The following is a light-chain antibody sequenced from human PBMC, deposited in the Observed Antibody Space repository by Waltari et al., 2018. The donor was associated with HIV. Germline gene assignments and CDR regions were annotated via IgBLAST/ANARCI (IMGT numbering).Light chain of an antibody. Sequence: DIVMTQSPLSLPVTPGEPVFISCRSSQSLLNSNGYNYLDWYVQKPEQSPQLLIYLGSDRASGDPDRFSVSGSGTEFTLKISRVEAEDVGVYYCMQALQTPFTFGPGTKLDIK. CDR3: MQALQTPFT. J-gene: IGKJ3*01. V-gene: IGKV2-28*01. CDR1: QSLLNSNGYNY. CDR2: LGS.